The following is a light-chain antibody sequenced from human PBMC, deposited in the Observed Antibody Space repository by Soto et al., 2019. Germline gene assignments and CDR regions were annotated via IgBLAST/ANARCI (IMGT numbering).Light chain of an antibody. CDR2: DVS. J-gene: IGLJ1*01. Sequence: QSALTQPASVSGSPGQSITISCTGTSSDVGGYKYVSWYQQHPGKAPKLMIYDVSNRPSGASNRFSGSKSGNTASLTISGLQAEDEADYYCSSYASSSTPYVFGTGTKVTVL. CDR1: SSDVGGYKY. CDR3: SSYASSSTPYV. V-gene: IGLV2-14*01.